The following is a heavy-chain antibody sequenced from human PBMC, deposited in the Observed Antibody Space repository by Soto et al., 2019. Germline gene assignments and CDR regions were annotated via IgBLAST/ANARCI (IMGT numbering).Heavy chain of an antibody. D-gene: IGHD1-20*01. Sequence: GGSLRLSCAASVFTFSIFAMSWVRQAPGKGLEWVSSIGGGDHDRYYTDSVRGWFTISRDNSKDTVFLQMNSLRAEDTAIYYCVKDRMDHNSVWDPFDIWGQGTMVTRLL. CDR1: VFTFSIFA. J-gene: IGHJ3*02. CDR3: VKDRMDHNSVWDPFDI. V-gene: IGHV3-23*01. CDR2: IGGGDHDR.